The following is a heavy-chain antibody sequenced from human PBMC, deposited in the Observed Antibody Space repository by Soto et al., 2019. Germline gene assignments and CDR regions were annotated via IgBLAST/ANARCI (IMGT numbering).Heavy chain of an antibody. J-gene: IGHJ4*02. CDR3: AKGTYSGPLDY. Sequence: QVQLVESGGGVVQPGRSLRLSCAASGFTFSSYGMHWVRQAPGKGLEWVAVISYDGSNKYYADSVKGRFTISRDNSKNTLYLQMNSLRAEDTAVYYCAKGTYSGPLDYWGQGTLVTVCS. CDR1: GFTFSSYG. D-gene: IGHD2-15*01. V-gene: IGHV3-30*18. CDR2: ISYDGSNK.